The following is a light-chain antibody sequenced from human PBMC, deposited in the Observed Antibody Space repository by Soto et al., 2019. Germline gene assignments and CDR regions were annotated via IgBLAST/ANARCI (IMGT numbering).Light chain of an antibody. J-gene: IGLJ3*02. CDR3: CSYAGSSTFEV. CDR1: SSDVGSYNL. V-gene: IGLV2-23*03. Sequence: TQPASVSGSPGQSITISCTGTSSDVGSYNLVSWYQQHPGKAPKLMIYEGSKRPSGVSNRFSGSKSGNTASLTISGLQAEDEADYYCCSYAGSSTFEVFGGGTKLTVL. CDR2: EGS.